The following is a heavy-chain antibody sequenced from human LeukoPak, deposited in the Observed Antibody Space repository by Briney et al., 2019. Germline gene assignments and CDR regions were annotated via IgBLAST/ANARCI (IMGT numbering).Heavy chain of an antibody. V-gene: IGHV3-23*01. CDR2: ISDSGGTT. Sequence: GGSLRLSCAPSGFTFSTYAMSWVRPAPGKGLEWVSGISDSGGTTYYADSVKGRFIISRDNSKNTVYLQMKSLRAEDTAVYYCARDLIGGKFDYWGQGTLVTVSS. D-gene: IGHD4-23*01. CDR1: GFTFSTYA. CDR3: ARDLIGGKFDY. J-gene: IGHJ4*02.